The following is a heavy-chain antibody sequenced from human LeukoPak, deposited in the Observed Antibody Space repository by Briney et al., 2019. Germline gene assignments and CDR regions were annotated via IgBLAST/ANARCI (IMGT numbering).Heavy chain of an antibody. V-gene: IGHV3-11*04. CDR3: ARAYYDFWSGYYNYYYYYYMDV. J-gene: IGHJ6*03. CDR1: GFTFSDYY. Sequence: PGGSLRLSCAASGFTFSDYYMSWIRQAPGKGLEWVSYISSSGSTIYYADSVKGRFTISRDNAKNSLYLQMNSLRAEDTAVYYCARAYYDFWSGYYNYYYYYYMDVWGKGTTVTVSS. CDR2: ISSSGSTI. D-gene: IGHD3-3*01.